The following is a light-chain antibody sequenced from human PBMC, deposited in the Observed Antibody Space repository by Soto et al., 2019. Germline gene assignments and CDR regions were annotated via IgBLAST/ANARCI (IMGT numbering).Light chain of an antibody. CDR2: AAS. Sequence: DIQMTQSPSSLSASVGDRVTITCRASQGIRDALGWYQQKPGKAPKRLIYAASSLQSGVPSRYSGSGSATEVTLTISSLQPGDFATYDSLQHNSYPQTVGQGTKVEIK. CDR3: LQHNSYPQT. V-gene: IGKV1-17*01. CDR1: QGIRDA. J-gene: IGKJ1*01.